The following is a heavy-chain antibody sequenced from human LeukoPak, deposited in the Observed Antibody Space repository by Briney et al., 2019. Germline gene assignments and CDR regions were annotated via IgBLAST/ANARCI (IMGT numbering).Heavy chain of an antibody. Sequence: SETLSLTCTVSGGSISSYYWSWIRQPPGKGLEWIGYIYYSGSTNYNPSLKSRVTISVDTSKNQFSLKLSSVTAADTAVYYCARFEQAAIYGMDVWGQGTTVTVSS. J-gene: IGHJ6*02. V-gene: IGHV4-59*01. CDR1: GGSISSYY. CDR3: ARFEQAAIYGMDV. D-gene: IGHD2-2*02. CDR2: IYYSGST.